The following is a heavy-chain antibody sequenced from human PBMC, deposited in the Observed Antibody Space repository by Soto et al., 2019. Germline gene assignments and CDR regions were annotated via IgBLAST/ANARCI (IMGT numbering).Heavy chain of an antibody. D-gene: IGHD2-15*01. CDR1: GGTFSSYA. Sequence: VQLVQSGAEVKKPGSSVKVSCKASGGTFSSYAISWVRQAPGQGLEWMGGIIPIFGTANYAQKFQGRVTITADESTSTAYMELSSLRSEDTAVYYCARGIVEVVVAATRYYYYGMDVWGQGTTVTVSS. CDR2: IIPIFGTA. CDR3: ARGIVEVVVAATRYYYYGMDV. V-gene: IGHV1-69*01. J-gene: IGHJ6*02.